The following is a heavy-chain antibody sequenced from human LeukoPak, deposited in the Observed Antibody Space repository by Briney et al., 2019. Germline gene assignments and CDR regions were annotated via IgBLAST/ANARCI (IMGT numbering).Heavy chain of an antibody. CDR2: IYYSENT. V-gene: IGHV4-38-2*02. D-gene: IGHD3-16*01. J-gene: IGHJ6*03. CDR3: ARHIYDSYYYYMDV. CDR1: GYSISSGYY. Sequence: SETLSLTCTVSGYSISSGYYWGWIRQPPGKGLEWIGNIYYSENTYYNPSLKSRVTMSVDTSKNHFSLNLRSVTAADTAVYYCARHIYDSYYYYMDVWGKGTTVTISS.